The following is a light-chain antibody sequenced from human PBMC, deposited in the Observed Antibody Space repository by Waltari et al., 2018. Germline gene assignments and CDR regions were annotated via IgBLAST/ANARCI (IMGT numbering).Light chain of an antibody. J-gene: IGLJ3*02. CDR2: SNN. CDR1: SSTIGSNT. CDR3: AAWDDSLNGWV. Sequence: QSVLTQPPSASGTTGQRVTISCSGSSSTIGSNTVNWYQQLPGTAPKLLIYSNNQRPSGVPDRFSGSKSGTSASLAISGLQSEDEADYYCAAWDDSLNGWVFGGGTKLTVL. V-gene: IGLV1-44*01.